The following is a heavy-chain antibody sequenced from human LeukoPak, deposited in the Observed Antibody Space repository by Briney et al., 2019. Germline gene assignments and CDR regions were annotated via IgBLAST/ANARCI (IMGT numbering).Heavy chain of an antibody. D-gene: IGHD3-10*01. J-gene: IGHJ4*02. CDR2: TSGSGGST. V-gene: IGHV3-23*01. Sequence: PGGSLRLSCAASGFTFSSYAMSWVRQAPGKGLEWVSATSGSGGSTYYADSVKGRFTISRDNSKNTLYLQMNSLRAEDTAVYYCAKLKNLSITMVRGVIGYWGQGTLVTVSS. CDR3: AKLKNLSITMVRGVIGY. CDR1: GFTFSSYA.